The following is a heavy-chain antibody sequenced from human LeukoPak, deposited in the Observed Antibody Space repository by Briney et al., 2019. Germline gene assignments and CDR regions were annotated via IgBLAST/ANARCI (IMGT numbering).Heavy chain of an antibody. CDR2: IRYDGSNK. CDR1: GFTFSSYG. CDR3: AREEAAAGTAGWFDP. Sequence: PGGSLRLSCAASGFTFSSYGMHWVRQAPGKGLEWVAFIRYDGSNKYYADSVKGRFTISRDNSKNTLYLQMNSLRAEDTAVYYCAREEAAAGTAGWFDPWGQGTLVTVSS. J-gene: IGHJ5*02. D-gene: IGHD6-13*01. V-gene: IGHV3-30*02.